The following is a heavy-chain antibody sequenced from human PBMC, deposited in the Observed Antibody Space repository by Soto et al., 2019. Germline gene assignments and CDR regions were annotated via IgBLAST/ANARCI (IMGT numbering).Heavy chain of an antibody. CDR2: IYYSGST. V-gene: IGHV4-59*01. CDR1: GGSISSYY. Sequence: QVQLQESGPGLVKPSETLSLTCTVSGGSISSYYWSWIRQPPGKGLEWIGYIYYSGSTNYNPSLKSRVTISVDTSKNQFSLKLSSVTAADTAVYYCARGGGWFGELHYYYYGMDVWGQGTTVTVSS. J-gene: IGHJ6*02. CDR3: ARGGGWFGELHYYYYGMDV. D-gene: IGHD3-10*01.